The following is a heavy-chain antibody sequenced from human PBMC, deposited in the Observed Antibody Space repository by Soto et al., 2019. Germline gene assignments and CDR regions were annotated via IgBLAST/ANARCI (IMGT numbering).Heavy chain of an antibody. CDR2: IIPIFGTA. CDR3: ARVLRFLEWSPRCVYCYYGMDV. D-gene: IGHD3-3*01. V-gene: IGHV1-69*13. CDR1: GGTFSSYA. Sequence: GASVKVSFKASGGTFSSYAISWVRQAPGQGLEWMGGIIPIFGTANYAQKFQGRVTITADESTSTAYMELSSLRSEDTAVYYCARVLRFLEWSPRCVYCYYGMDVWGQGTTVTVSS. J-gene: IGHJ6*02.